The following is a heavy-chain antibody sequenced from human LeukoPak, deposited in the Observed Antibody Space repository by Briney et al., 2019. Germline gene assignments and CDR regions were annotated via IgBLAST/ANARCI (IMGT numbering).Heavy chain of an antibody. CDR3: AALDVRGYYYGMDV. J-gene: IGHJ6*02. CDR1: GYTFTGYY. Sequence: ASVKVSCRASGYTFTGYYMHWVRQAPGQGLEWMGWINPNSGGTNYAQKFQGRVTMTRDTSFSTAYMELSRLRSDDTAVYYCAALDVRGYYYGMDVWGQGTTVTVSS. CDR2: INPNSGGT. V-gene: IGHV1-2*02. D-gene: IGHD1-1*01.